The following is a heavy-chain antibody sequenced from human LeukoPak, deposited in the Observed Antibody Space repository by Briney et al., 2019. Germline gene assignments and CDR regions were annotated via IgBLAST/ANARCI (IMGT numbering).Heavy chain of an antibody. Sequence: PGGSLRLSCAASGFTFSIYNMNWVRQAPGKALEWVSSITSSSTYTYYADSVKGRYTISRDNAKNSLYLQMNSLRAEDTAVYYCARDGLGAAGRNYYYYYMDVWGKGTTVTVSS. D-gene: IGHD6-13*01. CDR1: GFTFSIYN. CDR2: ITSSSTYT. CDR3: ARDGLGAAGRNYYYYYMDV. V-gene: IGHV3-21*01. J-gene: IGHJ6*03.